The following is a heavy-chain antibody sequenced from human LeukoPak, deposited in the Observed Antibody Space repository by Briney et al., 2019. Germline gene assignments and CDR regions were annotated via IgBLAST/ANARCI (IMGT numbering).Heavy chain of an antibody. Sequence: GRSLRLSCAASGFTFSSFAMSWVRQAPGKGLEWVSTISSSGSGTYYADSVKGRFTISRDNSKNTLYLQMNSLRAEDTAVYYCARGRGMANFDYWGQGTLVTVSS. V-gene: IGHV3-23*01. CDR1: GFTFSSFA. CDR2: ISSSGSGT. D-gene: IGHD5-24*01. J-gene: IGHJ4*02. CDR3: ARGRGMANFDY.